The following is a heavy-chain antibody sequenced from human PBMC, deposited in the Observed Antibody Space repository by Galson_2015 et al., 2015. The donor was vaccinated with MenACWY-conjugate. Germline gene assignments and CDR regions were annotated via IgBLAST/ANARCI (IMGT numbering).Heavy chain of an antibody. CDR1: GFSVSSEY. Sequence: SLRLSCAASGFSVSSEYMSWVRQAPGQGLEWVSIIYRDGKTFYEDSVQGRFIISRDNSKNTLYLQMNSLTAEDAAVYYCARESGYSSGHPSSWGQGTLVTVSS. CDR2: IYRDGKT. CDR3: ARESGYSSGHPSS. J-gene: IGHJ5*02. D-gene: IGHD3-22*01. V-gene: IGHV3-53*01.